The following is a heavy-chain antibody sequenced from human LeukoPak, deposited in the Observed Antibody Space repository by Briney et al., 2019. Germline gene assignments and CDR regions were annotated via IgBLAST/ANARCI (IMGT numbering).Heavy chain of an antibody. J-gene: IGHJ4*02. CDR3: ARLSGMVVPAATNFDY. CDR1: GYSFTSYW. D-gene: IGHD2-2*01. V-gene: IGHV5-51*01. Sequence: GESLKISCKGSGYSFTSYWIGWVRQMPGKGLEWMGIIYPGDSDTRYSPSFQGQVTISADKSISTAYLQWSGLKASDTAMYYCARLSGMVVPAATNFDYWGQGTLVTVSS. CDR2: IYPGDSDT.